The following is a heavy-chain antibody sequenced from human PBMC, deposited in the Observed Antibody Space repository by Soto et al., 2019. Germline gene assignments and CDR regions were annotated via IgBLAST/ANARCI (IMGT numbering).Heavy chain of an antibody. CDR3: AREGRVCGIDY. CDR1: GFTFSIHE. J-gene: IGHJ4*02. CDR2: ISSIGVAT. D-gene: IGHD2-15*01. Sequence: EVQLVESGGGLVQPRGSLRLSCAASGFTFSIHEMNWVRQAPGKGLEWVSYISSIGVATYYADSVKGRFTISRDNAKNSLNLEMNSLRAEDTAVYYCAREGRVCGIDYWGQGTPVTVSS. V-gene: IGHV3-48*03.